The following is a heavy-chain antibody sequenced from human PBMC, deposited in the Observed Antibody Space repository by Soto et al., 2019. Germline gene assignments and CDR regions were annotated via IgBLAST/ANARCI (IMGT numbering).Heavy chain of an antibody. CDR2: ISAYNGNT. J-gene: IGHJ6*02. CDR3: AVVPAAAPSSVPGLYYYYGMDV. CDR1: GYTFTSYG. V-gene: IGHV1-18*01. Sequence: ASVKVSCKASGYTFTSYGISWVRQAPGQGLEWMGWISAYNGNTNYAQKLQGRVTMTTDTSTSTAYMELSSLRSEDTAVYYCAVVPAAAPSSVPGLYYYYGMDVWGQGTTVTVSS. D-gene: IGHD2-2*01.